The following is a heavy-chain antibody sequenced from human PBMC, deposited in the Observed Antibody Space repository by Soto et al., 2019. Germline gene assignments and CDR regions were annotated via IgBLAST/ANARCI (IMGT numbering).Heavy chain of an antibody. CDR3: ARGEQYSGRIFDY. Sequence: PSQTLSLTCGISGDSVSSNSAAWNRLRQSPSRGLEWLGRTYYRSKWYNDYAVSVESRITINPDTSKNHFSLQLNFVTPEDTAVYFCARGEQYSGRIFDYWGQGTLVTVSS. J-gene: IGHJ4*02. CDR2: TYYRSKWYN. V-gene: IGHV6-1*01. CDR1: GDSVSSNSAA. D-gene: IGHD1-26*01.